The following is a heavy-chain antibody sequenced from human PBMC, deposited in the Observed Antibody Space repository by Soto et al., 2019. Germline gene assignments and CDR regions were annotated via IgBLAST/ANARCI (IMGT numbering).Heavy chain of an antibody. D-gene: IGHD3-10*01. CDR1: GYTFTSYG. Sequence: ASLKVSCKASGYTFTSYGISWVRQAPGQGLEWMGWISAYNGNTNYAQKLQGRVTMTTDTSTSTAYMELRSLRSDDTAVYYCARGDTMVRGVIIKSDAPTNHWGQGTLVTVSS. J-gene: IGHJ5*02. CDR3: ARGDTMVRGVIIKSDAPTNH. V-gene: IGHV1-18*01. CDR2: ISAYNGNT.